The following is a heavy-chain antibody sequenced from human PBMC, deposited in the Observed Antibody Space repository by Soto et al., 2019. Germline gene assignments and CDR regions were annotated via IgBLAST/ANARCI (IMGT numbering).Heavy chain of an antibody. J-gene: IGHJ3*02. CDR3: ARGEVNDYGDYVGAFDI. D-gene: IGHD4-17*01. CDR2: IKQDGSEK. CDR1: GFTFSSYW. V-gene: IGHV3-7*01. Sequence: EVQLVESGGGLVQPGGSLRLSCAASGFTFSSYWMSWVRQAPGKGLEWVANIKQDGSEKYYVDSVKGRFTISRDNAKNSLYLQMNSLRGEDTAVYYCARGEVNDYGDYVGAFDIGGQGTMVTVSS.